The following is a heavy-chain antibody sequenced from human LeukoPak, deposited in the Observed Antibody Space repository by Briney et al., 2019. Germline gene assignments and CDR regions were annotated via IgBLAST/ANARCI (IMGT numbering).Heavy chain of an antibody. Sequence: GGSLRLSCAASGFTFSSYSMNWVRQAPGKGLEWVSYISGSSSTIYYADSVKGRFTISRDNAKNSLYLQMNSLRAEDTAVYYCASEGTQTNGMDVWGQGTTVTVSS. CDR3: ASEGTQTNGMDV. CDR1: GFTFSSYS. J-gene: IGHJ6*02. CDR2: ISGSSSTI. V-gene: IGHV3-48*04. D-gene: IGHD1-14*01.